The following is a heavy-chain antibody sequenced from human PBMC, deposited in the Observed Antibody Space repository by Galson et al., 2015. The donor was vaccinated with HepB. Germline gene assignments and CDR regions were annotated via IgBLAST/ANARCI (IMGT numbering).Heavy chain of an antibody. CDR3: ASPSTGGPFDI. CDR1: GDSVSSDTAS. V-gene: IGHV6-1*01. J-gene: IGHJ3*02. Sequence: CAISGDSVSSDTASWNWVRVSPSRGLEWLGRTYYRSKWYNDYAVSVKSRITINADTSKNQFSLHLNSVTPEDTAVYYCASPSTGGPFDIWGQGTMATVSS. D-gene: IGHD1-26*01. CDR2: TYYRSKWYN.